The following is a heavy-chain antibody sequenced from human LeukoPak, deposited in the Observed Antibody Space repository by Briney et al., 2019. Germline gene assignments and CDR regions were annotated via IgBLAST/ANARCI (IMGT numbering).Heavy chain of an antibody. V-gene: IGHV4-34*01. CDR3: ARVGISRYSFDY. J-gene: IGHJ4*02. CDR1: GFTFSDYY. Sequence: GSLRLSCAASGFTFSDYYMSWIRQAPGKGLEWIGEINHSGSTNYNPSLKSRVTISVDTSKNQFSLKLSSVTAADTAVYYCARVGISRYSFDYWGQGTLVTVSS. CDR2: INHSGST. D-gene: IGHD5-18*01.